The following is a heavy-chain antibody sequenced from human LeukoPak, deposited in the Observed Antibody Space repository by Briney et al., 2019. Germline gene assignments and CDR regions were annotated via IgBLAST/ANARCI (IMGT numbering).Heavy chain of an antibody. J-gene: IGHJ4*02. V-gene: IGHV3-21*01. CDR1: GFTFSLHW. D-gene: IGHD3-3*01. Sequence: GSLRLSCAVSGFTFSLHWMSWVRQAPGKGLEWVSSISSSSSYIYYADSVKGRFTISRDNAKNSLYLQMNSLRAEDTAVYYCARAHYDFNFDYWGQGTLVTVSS. CDR2: ISSSSSYI. CDR3: ARAHYDFNFDY.